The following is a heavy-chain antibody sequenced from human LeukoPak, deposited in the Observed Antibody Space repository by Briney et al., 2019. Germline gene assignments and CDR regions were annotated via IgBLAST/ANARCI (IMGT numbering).Heavy chain of an antibody. Sequence: SETLSLTCTVSGGSISSYYWSWIRQPAGKGLEWIGRIYTSGSTNYNPSLKSRVTMSVDTSKNQVSLKLSSVTAADTAVYYCARDIREYCSGGSCYRGGPISYYYYYYMDVWGKGTTVTVSS. CDR3: ARDIREYCSGGSCYRGGPISYYYYYYMDV. D-gene: IGHD2-15*01. J-gene: IGHJ6*03. V-gene: IGHV4-4*07. CDR1: GGSISSYY. CDR2: IYTSGST.